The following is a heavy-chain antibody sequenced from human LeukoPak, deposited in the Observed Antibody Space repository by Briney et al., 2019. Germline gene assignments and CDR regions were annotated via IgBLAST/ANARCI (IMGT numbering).Heavy chain of an antibody. V-gene: IGHV3-23*01. CDR2: ISGSGGNT. CDR1: GFTFSSYA. D-gene: IGHD6-13*01. J-gene: IGHJ4*03. Sequence: GGSLRLSCAASGFTFSSYAMTWVRQAPGKGLEWVSGISGSGGNTYYADSVKGRFTISRDNSKSTLYLQMNNLGAEDTALYYCAKCMAEPGTCYFDNWGQGTLVTVSS. CDR3: AKCMAEPGTCYFDN.